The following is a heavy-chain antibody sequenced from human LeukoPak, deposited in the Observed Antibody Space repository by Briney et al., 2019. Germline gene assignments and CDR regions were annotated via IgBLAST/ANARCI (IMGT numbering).Heavy chain of an antibody. D-gene: IGHD1-26*01. J-gene: IGHJ4*02. CDR3: AREYSGSSPLGY. CDR1: GGTFSSYA. CDR2: IIPIFGTA. V-gene: IGHV1-69*13. Sequence: VASVKVSCKASGGTFSSYAISWVRQAPGQGLEWMGGIIPIFGTANYAQKFQGRVTITADESTSTAYMELSSLRSEDTAVYYCAREYSGSSPLGYWGQGTLVTVSS.